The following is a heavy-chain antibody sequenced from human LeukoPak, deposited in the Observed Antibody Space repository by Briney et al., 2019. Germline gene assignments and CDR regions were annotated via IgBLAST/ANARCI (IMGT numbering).Heavy chain of an antibody. D-gene: IGHD3-22*01. CDR2: ISAYNGNT. V-gene: IGHV1-18*01. CDR1: GYTFTSYG. J-gene: IGHJ5*02. CDR3: ARALWYYYDSSGYYRNWFDP. Sequence: ASVKVSCKASGYTFTSYGISWVRQAPGQGLEWMGWISAYNGNTNYAQKLQGRVTMTTDTSTSTAYMELRSLRSDDTAVYYCARALWYYYDSSGYYRNWFDPWGQGTLVTVSP.